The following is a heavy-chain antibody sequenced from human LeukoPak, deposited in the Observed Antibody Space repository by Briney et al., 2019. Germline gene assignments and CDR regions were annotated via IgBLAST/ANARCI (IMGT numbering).Heavy chain of an antibody. CDR3: ARRGYYYYYMDV. V-gene: IGHV4-59*11. CDR1: GGSISSHY. J-gene: IGHJ6*03. Sequence: SETLSLTCTVSGGSISSHYWSWIRQSPGKGLEWIGFMHYSGNTNSNPSLRSRVTISMDTSKNQFSLKLSSVTAADTAVYYFARRGYYYYYMDVWGKGTTVTISS. D-gene: IGHD3-10*01. CDR2: MHYSGNT.